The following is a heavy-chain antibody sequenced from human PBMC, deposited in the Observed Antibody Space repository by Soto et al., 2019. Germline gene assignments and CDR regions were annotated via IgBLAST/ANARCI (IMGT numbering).Heavy chain of an antibody. V-gene: IGHV4-61*01. J-gene: IGHJ6*02. CDR3: ARDTGPPFIGFGESYYYYYGMDV. Sequence: SETLSLTCTVSGGSASSGSDDWSWIRQPPGKGLEWIGYIYYSGSTDYNPSLKSRVTISVDTSKNQFSLKLSSVTAADTAVYYCARDTGPPFIGFGESYYYYYGMDVWGQGTTVTVSS. CDR2: IYYSGST. CDR1: GGSASSGSDD. D-gene: IGHD3-10*01.